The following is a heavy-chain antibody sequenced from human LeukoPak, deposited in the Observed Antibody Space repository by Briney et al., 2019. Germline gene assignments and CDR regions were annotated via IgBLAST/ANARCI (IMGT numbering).Heavy chain of an antibody. CDR2: INSDGINT. CDR3: AKDYHHIVVVTAMLAPFDY. J-gene: IGHJ4*02. V-gene: IGHV3-74*01. Sequence: QPGGSLRLSCAASGFTFSNYWMHWVRQAPGKGLVWVSRINSDGINTSYADSVKGRFTISRDNAKNTLNLQMNSLRAEDTAVYYCAKDYHHIVVVTAMLAPFDYWGQGALVTVSS. D-gene: IGHD2-21*02. CDR1: GFTFSNYW.